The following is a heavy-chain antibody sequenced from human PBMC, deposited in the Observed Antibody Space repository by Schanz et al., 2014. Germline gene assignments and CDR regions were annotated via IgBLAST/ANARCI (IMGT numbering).Heavy chain of an antibody. CDR1: GFTFRGYA. V-gene: IGHV3-23*01. CDR3: ARGGPAYYFDD. CDR2: ISGSGGNT. J-gene: IGHJ4*02. Sequence: EVQLLESGGGLVQPGGSLRLSCAASGFTFRGYAMSWVRQAPGKGLEWVSAISGSGGNTYYADSVKGRFTISRDNSKNTVYIQMNSLRAEDTAVYYCARGGPAYYFDDWGQGTLXTVSS.